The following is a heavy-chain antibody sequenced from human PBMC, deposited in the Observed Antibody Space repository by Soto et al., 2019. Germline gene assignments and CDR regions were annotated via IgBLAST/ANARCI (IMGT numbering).Heavy chain of an antibody. J-gene: IGHJ6*02. CDR3: ARDRDSSDTGGMDV. D-gene: IGHD3-22*01. CDR2: IRHNGIT. V-gene: IGHV4-4*02. CDR1: GGSISSSNW. Sequence: QVQLQESGPGLVKPSGTLSLTCAVSGGSISSSNWWSWVRQPPGKGLEWIGEIRHNGITNYNPSLKSRVTIAVDKSKNQFSLNLSSVTAADTALDYCARDRDSSDTGGMDVWGQGTTVTVSS.